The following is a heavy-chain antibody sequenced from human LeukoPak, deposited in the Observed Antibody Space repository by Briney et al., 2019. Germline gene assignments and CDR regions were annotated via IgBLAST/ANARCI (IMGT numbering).Heavy chain of an antibody. Sequence: SETLSLTCAVYGGSFSGYYWSWIRQPPGKGLEWIGEINHSGSTNYNPSLKSRVTISVDTSKNQFSLKLSSVTAADTAVYYCARPPTGILEWYFDLWGRGTLVTVSS. V-gene: IGHV4-34*01. CDR2: INHSGST. CDR1: GGSFSGYY. CDR3: ARPPTGILEWYFDL. D-gene: IGHD3-9*01. J-gene: IGHJ2*01.